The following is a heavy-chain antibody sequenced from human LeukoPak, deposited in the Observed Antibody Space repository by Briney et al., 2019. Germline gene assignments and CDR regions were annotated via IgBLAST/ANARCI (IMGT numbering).Heavy chain of an antibody. CDR3: ARDDPSVDLTIFGVVPFARYYYYYMDV. Sequence: ASVKVSCKASGGTFSSYAISWVRQAPGQGLEWMGGFIPIFGTANYAQKFQGRVTITADESTSTAYMELSSLRSEDTAVYYCARDDPSVDLTIFGVVPFARYYYYYMDVWGKGTTVTVSS. D-gene: IGHD3-3*01. CDR1: GGTFSSYA. J-gene: IGHJ6*03. V-gene: IGHV1-69*13. CDR2: FIPIFGTA.